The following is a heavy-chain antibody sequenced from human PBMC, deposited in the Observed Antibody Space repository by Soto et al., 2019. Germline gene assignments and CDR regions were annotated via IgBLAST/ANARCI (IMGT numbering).Heavy chain of an antibody. D-gene: IGHD3-9*01. CDR2: ISSSGGST. V-gene: IGHV3-23*01. J-gene: IGHJ2*01. CDR3: AKPGYFFFQAEDGIRGLCTVSAFLLNRSSDL. Sequence: PGKGLDCVSTISSSGGSTYYADSVQWRFTISRDNSENTLYLQRNRLRAVDTDVYYCAKPGYFFFQAEDGIRGLCTVSAFLLNRSSDL.